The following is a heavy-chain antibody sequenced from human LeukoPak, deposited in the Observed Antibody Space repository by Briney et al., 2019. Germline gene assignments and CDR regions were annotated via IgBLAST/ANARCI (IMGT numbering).Heavy chain of an antibody. CDR2: ISGSGGST. V-gene: IGHV3-23*01. CDR3: AKDRRSSWYSPFDY. D-gene: IGHD6-13*01. CDR1: GCTFSSYA. Sequence: GGSLRLSCAASGCTFSSYAMSWVRQAPGKGREGVSAISGSGGSTYYADSVKGRFTISRQNSKNTLYLQMNSLRAEDTAVYYCAKDRRSSWYSPFDYWGQGTLVTVSS. J-gene: IGHJ4*02.